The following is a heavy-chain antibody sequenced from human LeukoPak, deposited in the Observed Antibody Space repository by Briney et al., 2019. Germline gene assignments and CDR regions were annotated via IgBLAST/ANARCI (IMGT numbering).Heavy chain of an antibody. CDR2: MNPNSGNT. J-gene: IGHJ5*02. D-gene: IGHD2-15*01. V-gene: IGHV1-8*03. Sequence: ASVKVSCKASGYTFTSYDINWVRQATGQGLEWMGWMNPNSGNTGYAQKFQGRVTITRNTSISTAYMELSSLRSEDTAVYYCARSKKIGPILSNWFDPWGQGTLVTVSS. CDR3: ARSKKIGPILSNWFDP. CDR1: GYTFTSYD.